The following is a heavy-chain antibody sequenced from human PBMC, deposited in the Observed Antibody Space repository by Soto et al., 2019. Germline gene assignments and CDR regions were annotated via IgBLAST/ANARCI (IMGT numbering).Heavy chain of an antibody. D-gene: IGHD1-26*01. V-gene: IGHV3-74*01. J-gene: IGHJ4*02. CDR2: ITAGGDYT. Sequence: TQGKGLEWVSGITAGGDYTYYADSVKGRFTISRDNAKSTLFLQMNSLRAEDTAVYYGVRDDFGLGLDYWGLGTLVTVSS. CDR3: VRDDFGLGLDY.